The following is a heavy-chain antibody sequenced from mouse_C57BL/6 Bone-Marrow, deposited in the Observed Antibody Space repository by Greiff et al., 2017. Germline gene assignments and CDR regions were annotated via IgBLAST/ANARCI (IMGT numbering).Heavy chain of an antibody. CDR3: TTVVHY. V-gene: IGHV14-4*01. CDR2: IDPENGDT. CDR1: GFTIKDDY. J-gene: IGHJ2*01. D-gene: IGHD1-1*01. Sequence: EVQLQQSGAELVRPGASVKLSCTASGFTIKDDYMHWVKQRPEQGLEWIGWIDPENGDTEYASKFQGKATITADTSSNPAYLQLSSLASEDTAVYYCTTVVHYWGQGTTLTVSS.